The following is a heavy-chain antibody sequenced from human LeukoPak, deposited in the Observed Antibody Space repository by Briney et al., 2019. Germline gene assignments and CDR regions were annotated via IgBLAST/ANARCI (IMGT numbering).Heavy chain of an antibody. CDR2: ITSSAATT. D-gene: IGHD6-13*01. V-gene: IGHV3-23*01. Sequence: PGGSLRLSCAASGFTFSSYAMSWVRQAPGKGLEWVSDITSSAATTNYADSVKGRFTISRDNSKNTLYLQMNSLRAEDTAVYYCAKEVDSSSWQFDYWGQGTLVTVSS. CDR1: GFTFSSYA. J-gene: IGHJ4*02. CDR3: AKEVDSSSWQFDY.